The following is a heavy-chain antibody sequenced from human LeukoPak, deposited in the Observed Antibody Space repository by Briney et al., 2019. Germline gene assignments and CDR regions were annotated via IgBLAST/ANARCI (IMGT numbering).Heavy chain of an antibody. CDR2: FDPERGAT. V-gene: IGHV1-24*01. CDR1: GYTFISYG. J-gene: IGHJ4*02. CDR3: ATDSGSYWAGY. D-gene: IGHD1-26*01. Sequence: ASVKVSCKASGYTFISYGISWVRQAPGKGLEWMGGFDPERGATIYAQKFQGRVTMTEDTSTDTAYMKLNSLRSEDTAVYYCATDSGSYWAGYWGQGTLVTVSS.